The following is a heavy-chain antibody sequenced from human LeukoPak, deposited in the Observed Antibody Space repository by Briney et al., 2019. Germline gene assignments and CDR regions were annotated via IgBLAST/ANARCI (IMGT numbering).Heavy chain of an antibody. CDR1: GFTFSRHG. CDR2: IWYDGSNK. Sequence: PGGSLRLSCAASGFTFSRHGMHWVRQAPGKGLEWVAVIWYDGSNKYYADSVKGRFIISRDYFENTLYLLMNSLRVEDTAVYYCARDGEMTSIMSWFDPWGQGTLVTVSS. D-gene: IGHD5-24*01. J-gene: IGHJ5*02. V-gene: IGHV3-33*01. CDR3: ARDGEMTSIMSWFDP.